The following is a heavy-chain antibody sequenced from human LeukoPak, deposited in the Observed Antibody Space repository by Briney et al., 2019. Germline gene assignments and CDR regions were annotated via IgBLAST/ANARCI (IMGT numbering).Heavy chain of an antibody. CDR2: IYSGGST. V-gene: IGHV3-53*01. Sequence: GGSLRLSCAASGFTVSSNYMSWVRQAPGKGLEWVSFIYSGGSTYYADSVKGRFTISRDNAKNSLYLQMNSLRAEDTAVYYCARDRGSSGPLYYFDYWGQGTLVTVSS. CDR1: GFTVSSNY. J-gene: IGHJ4*02. CDR3: ARDRGSSGPLYYFDY. D-gene: IGHD3-22*01.